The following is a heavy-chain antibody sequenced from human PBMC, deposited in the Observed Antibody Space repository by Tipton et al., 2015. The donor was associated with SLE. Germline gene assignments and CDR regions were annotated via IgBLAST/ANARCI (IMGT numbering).Heavy chain of an antibody. D-gene: IGHD4-11*01. V-gene: IGHV4-4*07. J-gene: IGHJ2*01. CDR3: ARESLNPVTTVHYYFDL. CDR2: IYNNENT. CDR1: GGSISSYY. Sequence: TLSLTCTVSGGSISSYYWSWFRQPAGGGLEWIGRIYNNENTNYNPSLKSRVTMSVDTSKSYFSLKLISVTAADTAVYYCARESLNPVTTVHYYFDLWGRGTLVTVSS.